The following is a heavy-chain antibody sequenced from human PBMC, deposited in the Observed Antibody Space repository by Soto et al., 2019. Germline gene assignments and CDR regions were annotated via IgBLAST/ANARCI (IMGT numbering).Heavy chain of an antibody. CDR3: ARDRSTVIVVVITDFDY. Sequence: ASVKVSCKASGYTFTSYAISWERQAPGQGLEWMGWISAYNVNTNYAQKLQGRVTMTTDTSTRTAYMELRSLRSDDTAVYYCARDRSTVIVVVITDFDYWGQGTLVTLSS. V-gene: IGHV1-18*01. CDR2: ISAYNVNT. CDR1: GYTFTSYA. D-gene: IGHD3-22*01. J-gene: IGHJ4*02.